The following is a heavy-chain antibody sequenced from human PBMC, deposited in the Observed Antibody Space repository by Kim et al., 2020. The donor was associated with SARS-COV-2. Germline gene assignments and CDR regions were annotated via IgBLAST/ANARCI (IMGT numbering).Heavy chain of an antibody. CDR1: RYTFTRND. J-gene: IGHJ4*02. Sequence: ASVNVSCKTSRYTFTRNDIHWVRQAPGQRLEWMGWINAGNGDTKISQKFHGRVTLNSDTSASAASMELSSLGSENAAVYYCAGSRSLDYWGEGTLVTVSS. D-gene: IGHD2-2*01. CDR3: AGSRSLDY. V-gene: IGHV1-3*01. CDR2: INAGNGDT.